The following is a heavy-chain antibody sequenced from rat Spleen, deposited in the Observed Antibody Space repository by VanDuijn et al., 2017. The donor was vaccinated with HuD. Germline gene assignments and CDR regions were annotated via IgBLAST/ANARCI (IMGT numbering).Heavy chain of an antibody. J-gene: IGHJ3*01. CDR3: ARLSEKFVTTVAPGWFTY. CDR2: ISYDGSTP. D-gene: IGHD1-8*01. V-gene: IGHV5-7*01. CDR1: GFTFTKYD. Sequence: EVQLVESGGGLVQPGRSMKLSCAASGFTFTKYDMAWVRQAPKKGLEWVATISYDGSTPYYRDSVKGRFTISRDNAKSTLYLQMDSLRSEDTATYYCARLSEKFVTTVAPGWFTYWGQGTLVTVSS.